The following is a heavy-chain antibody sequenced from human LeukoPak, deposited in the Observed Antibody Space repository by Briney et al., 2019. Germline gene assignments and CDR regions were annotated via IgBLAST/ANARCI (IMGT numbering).Heavy chain of an antibody. V-gene: IGHV3-11*01. D-gene: IGHD5-24*01. CDR3: ARGAGYNYPYYFDY. Sequence: PGGSLRLSCAASGFTFSDYYMSWVRQASGKGLEWVSYISSSGSTIYYADSVKGRFTISRDNVKNSLYLQMNSLRAEDTAVYYCARGAGYNYPYYFDYWGQGTLVTVSS. J-gene: IGHJ4*02. CDR2: ISSSGSTI. CDR1: GFTFSDYY.